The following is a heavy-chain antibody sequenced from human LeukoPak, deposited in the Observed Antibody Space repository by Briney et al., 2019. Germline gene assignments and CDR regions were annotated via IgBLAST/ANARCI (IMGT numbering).Heavy chain of an antibody. CDR2: IIPIFGTA. CDR3: ARGGNRSMDPDDAFDI. CDR1: GGTFSSYA. Sequence: SVKVSCKASGGTFSSYAISWVRQAPGQGLEWMGGIIPIFGTANYAQKFQGRVTITADKSTSTAYTELSSLRSEDTAVYYCARGGNRSMDPDDAFDIWGQGTMVTVSS. D-gene: IGHD4-23*01. J-gene: IGHJ3*02. V-gene: IGHV1-69*06.